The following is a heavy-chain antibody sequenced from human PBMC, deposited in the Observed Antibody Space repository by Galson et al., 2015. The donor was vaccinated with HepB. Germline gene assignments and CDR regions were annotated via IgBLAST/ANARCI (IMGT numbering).Heavy chain of an antibody. Sequence: SLRLSCATSGFTFGDYAMRWFRQAPGKGLEWVGFIRSKAFGETTEYAASVNGRFAISRDDSKGIAYLQMNSLKTDDTAVYYCSRDLGTSRFGLDVWGQGTTVTVSS. D-gene: IGHD5-24*01. CDR1: GFTFGDYA. V-gene: IGHV3-49*03. J-gene: IGHJ6*02. CDR3: SRDLGTSRFGLDV. CDR2: IRSKAFGETT.